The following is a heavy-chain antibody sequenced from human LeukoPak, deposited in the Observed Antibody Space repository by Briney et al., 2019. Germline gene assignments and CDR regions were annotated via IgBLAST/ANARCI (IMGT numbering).Heavy chain of an antibody. V-gene: IGHV1-2*02. CDR3: ARYTAMGYLLPLPGMDV. D-gene: IGHD5-18*01. J-gene: IGHJ6*02. CDR2: INPNSGGT. Sequence: GASVKVSCKASGYTFTGYYMHWVRQAPGQGLEWMGWINPNSGGTNYAQKFQGRVTMTRDTSISTAYMELSRLRSDDTAVYYCARYTAMGYLLPLPGMDVWGQGTTVTVSS. CDR1: GYTFTGYY.